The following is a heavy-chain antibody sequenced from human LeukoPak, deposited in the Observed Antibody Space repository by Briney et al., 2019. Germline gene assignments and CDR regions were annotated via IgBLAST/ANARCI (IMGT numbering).Heavy chain of an antibody. CDR2: IYYSGTT. D-gene: IGHD2-15*01. Sequence: PSKTLSLTCTVSGGSITNFYGGWIRQSPGKGLELIGYIYYSGTTNYSPSLKSRVSISVDTYKKQFSLKLSSVTAADTAVYYCARSPGGGFDIWGQGTMVTVSS. CDR1: GGSITNFY. V-gene: IGHV4-59*01. J-gene: IGHJ3*02. CDR3: ARSPGGGFDI.